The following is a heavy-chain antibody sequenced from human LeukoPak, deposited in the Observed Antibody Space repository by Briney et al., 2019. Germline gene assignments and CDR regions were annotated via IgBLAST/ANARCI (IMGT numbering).Heavy chain of an antibody. CDR2: IYYSGST. Sequence: PSETLSLTCTVSGGSISSGDYYWSWIRQPPGKGLEWIGYIYYSGSTYYNPSLKSRVTISVDTSKNQFSLKLSSVTAADTAVYYCARDGVSGTPGWFDPWGQGTLVTVSS. V-gene: IGHV4-30-4*08. CDR1: GGSISSGDYY. D-gene: IGHD1-26*01. CDR3: ARDGVSGTPGWFDP. J-gene: IGHJ5*02.